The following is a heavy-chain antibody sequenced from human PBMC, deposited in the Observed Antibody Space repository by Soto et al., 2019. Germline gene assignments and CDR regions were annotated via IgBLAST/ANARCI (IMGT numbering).Heavy chain of an antibody. J-gene: IGHJ4*02. CDR2: IYEAGTT. CDR3: ARRGSGHTFDY. D-gene: IGHD3-10*01. Sequence: ETLSLTCAVSGASISRTGFHWGWIRQPPGQGLEWIGSIYEAGTTFYNSSLQSRVTISADTSKNHFSLQLDSVTAADTAVYYCARRGSGHTFDYWGQGTLVTVSS. CDR1: GASISRTGFH. V-gene: IGHV4-39*02.